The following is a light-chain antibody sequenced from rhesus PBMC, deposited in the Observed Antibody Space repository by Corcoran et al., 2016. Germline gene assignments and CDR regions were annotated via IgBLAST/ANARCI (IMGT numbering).Light chain of an antibody. V-gene: IGKV1-32*02. J-gene: IGKJ4*01. Sequence: DIQMSQSPSSLSASVGDRVTITCRASQGISSYLNWYQQNPGKAPKLLIYYANSLASGVPSRFSGSGSGKDFTLTISSLQPEDFATYYCQQGNSNPLTFGGGTKVEIK. CDR2: YAN. CDR3: QQGNSNPLT. CDR1: QGISSY.